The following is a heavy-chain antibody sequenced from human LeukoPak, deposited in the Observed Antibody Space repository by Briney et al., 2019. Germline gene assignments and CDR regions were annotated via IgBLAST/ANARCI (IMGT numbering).Heavy chain of an antibody. V-gene: IGHV1-2*06. Sequence: GASVKVSCKASGYTFTGYYMHWVRQAPGQGLEWMGRINPKSGGTNYAQEFQGRVTMTRDTSINTAYMELSRVRSDDTAVNYCAISTSPYVIEVWTNGPLDYWGQGTLVTVSS. CDR1: GYTFTGYY. J-gene: IGHJ4*02. CDR3: AISTSPYVIEVWTNGPLDY. CDR2: INPKSGGT. D-gene: IGHD3-22*01.